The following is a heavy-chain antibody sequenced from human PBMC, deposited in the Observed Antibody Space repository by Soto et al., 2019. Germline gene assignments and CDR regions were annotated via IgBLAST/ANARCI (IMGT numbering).Heavy chain of an antibody. CDR2: INPNTGST. CDR3: AREGGVGHPLNWFDP. CDR1: GYTFTDYY. J-gene: IGHJ5*02. D-gene: IGHD1-26*01. V-gene: IGHV1-2*02. Sequence: QVHLVQSGAEVKRPGASVKVSCKASGYTFTDYYMHWVRKAPGQGLEWMGWINPNTGSTNSAQKFQGRVTMTTDTSINTAYIELTSLTSDDTAVYFCAREGGVGHPLNWFDPWGQGTLVTVSS.